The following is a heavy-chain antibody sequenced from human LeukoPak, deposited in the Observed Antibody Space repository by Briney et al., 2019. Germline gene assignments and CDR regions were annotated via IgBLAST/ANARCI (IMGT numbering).Heavy chain of an antibody. CDR3: SGGIAAPNDY. CDR1: GGTFSSYA. V-gene: IGHV1-69*06. D-gene: IGHD6-6*01. J-gene: IGHJ4*02. CDR2: IIPIFGTA. Sequence: ASVKVSCKASGGTFSSYAISWVRQAPGQGLEWMGGIIPIFGTANYAQKFQGRVTITADKSTSTAYMELSSLRSEDTAVYYCSGGIAAPNDYWGQGTLVTVSS.